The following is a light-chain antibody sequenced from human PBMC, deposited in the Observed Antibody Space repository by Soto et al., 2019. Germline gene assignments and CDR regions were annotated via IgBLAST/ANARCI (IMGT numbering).Light chain of an antibody. J-gene: IGLJ2*01. CDR3: ASWDDRLYGVL. V-gene: IGLV1-44*01. CDR2: NNN. CDR1: SSNIGSNA. Sequence: QSVLTQPPSVSGTPRQRVTVSCSGSSSNIGSNAVNWYQQLPGTAPKLLIYNNNQRPSGVPDRFSGSKSGTSASLAISGLQSEDEADYYCASWDDRLYGVLFGGGTQLTVL.